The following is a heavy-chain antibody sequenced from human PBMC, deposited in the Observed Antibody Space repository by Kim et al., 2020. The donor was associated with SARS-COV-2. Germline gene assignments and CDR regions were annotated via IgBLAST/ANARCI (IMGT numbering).Heavy chain of an antibody. CDR3: ARKPTTSSWSYYFEY. Sequence: GGSLRLSCAASGFSFSNYAMFWVRQAPGKGLEWVALISYDGTNKDYADSVKGRFTISRDNSKSTLYLQMNSLRVADTAVYFCARKPTTSSWSYYFEYWGRGTLVTDSS. CDR1: GFSFSNYA. D-gene: IGHD6-13*01. J-gene: IGHJ4*01. V-gene: IGHV3-30*04. CDR2: ISYDGTNK.